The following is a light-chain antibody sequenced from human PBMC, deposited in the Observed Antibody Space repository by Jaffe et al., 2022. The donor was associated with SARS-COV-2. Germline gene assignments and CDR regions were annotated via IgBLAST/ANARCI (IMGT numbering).Light chain of an antibody. CDR3: QQYLTTPYT. Sequence: DIVMTQSPDSLAVSLGERATINCKSSQSVLSRSNSKNYLAWYQQKPGQPPKVVFYWASTRESGFPDRFSGGGSGTDFTLTISSLQADDVAVYYCQQYLTTPYTFGQGTKVELK. CDR1: QSVLSRSNSKNY. J-gene: IGKJ2*01. CDR2: WAS. V-gene: IGKV4-1*01.